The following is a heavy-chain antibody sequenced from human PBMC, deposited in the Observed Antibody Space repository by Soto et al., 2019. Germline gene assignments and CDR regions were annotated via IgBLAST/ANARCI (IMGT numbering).Heavy chain of an antibody. V-gene: IGHV3-30-3*01. D-gene: IGHD4-4*01. J-gene: IGHJ2*01. Sequence: QVQLVESGGGVVQPGRSLRLSCAASGFTFSSYAMHWVRQAPGKGLEWVAVISHDGSNKYYADSVKGRFTIPRGNSKNTLYLQMNSLSAQDTAVYNCARPLWRDDYNWGYFDLWGRGTLFTVSS. CDR3: ARPLWRDDYNWGYFDL. CDR1: GFTFSSYA. CDR2: ISHDGSNK.